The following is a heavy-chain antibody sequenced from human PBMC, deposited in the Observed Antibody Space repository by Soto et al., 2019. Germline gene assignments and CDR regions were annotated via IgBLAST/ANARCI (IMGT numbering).Heavy chain of an antibody. D-gene: IGHD3-22*01. Sequence: PGGSLRLSCAASGFTFSNYGIHWVRQAPVNVLEWVALISYDGRNEYYADSVKGRFTISRDNSKNTLYLQMNSLRAGDTAVYYCARGPEELMIVVVTPLQYWGQGTLVTVSS. V-gene: IGHV3-30*03. CDR2: ISYDGRNE. J-gene: IGHJ4*02. CDR3: ARGPEELMIVVVTPLQY. CDR1: GFTFSNYG.